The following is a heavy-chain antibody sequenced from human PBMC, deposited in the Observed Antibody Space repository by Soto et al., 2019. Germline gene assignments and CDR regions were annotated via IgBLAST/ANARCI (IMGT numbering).Heavy chain of an antibody. D-gene: IGHD5-18*01. V-gene: IGHV3-21*01. J-gene: IGHJ4*02. CDR3: AREQPGYSYGYGLGY. Sequence: WGSLRLSGPGAGFACSSYSTNCVRQAQGKGLEWVSSISSSSSYLSYADSVKGRFTISRDNAKHSLYLQMNGLRAEDTAVYYCAREQPGYSYGYGLGYWGQGTLVTVSS. CDR2: ISSSSSYL. CDR1: GFACSSYS.